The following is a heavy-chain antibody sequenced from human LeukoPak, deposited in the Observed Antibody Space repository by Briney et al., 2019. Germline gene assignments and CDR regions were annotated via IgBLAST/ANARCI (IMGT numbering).Heavy chain of an antibody. Sequence: SETLSLTCTVSGGSISYYYWNWIRQPPGQGLEWIGYIYYNGSTNYNPSLKSRVTIPVDTSKNQFSLKVSAVTAADTAVYYCARGLNWFDPWGQGTLLTVSS. CDR1: GGSISYYY. CDR3: ARGLNWFDP. CDR2: IYYNGST. V-gene: IGHV4-59*01. J-gene: IGHJ5*02.